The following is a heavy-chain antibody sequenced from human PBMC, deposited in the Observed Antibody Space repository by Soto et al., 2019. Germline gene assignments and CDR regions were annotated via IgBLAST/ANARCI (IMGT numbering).Heavy chain of an antibody. V-gene: IGHV4-31*03. CDR1: GGSISNGAFY. D-gene: IGHD2-2*01. Sequence: QVQLQESGPGLVKPSQTLSLTCTVSGGSISNGAFYWTWIRQHPGKGLEWIGYIYYSGDTQYNPSLKXRLXISLDTSKNQFSLKLNSVTAADTAVYYCARVESASWFDYWGQGTLVTVSS. CDR2: IYYSGDT. J-gene: IGHJ4*02. CDR3: ARVESASWFDY.